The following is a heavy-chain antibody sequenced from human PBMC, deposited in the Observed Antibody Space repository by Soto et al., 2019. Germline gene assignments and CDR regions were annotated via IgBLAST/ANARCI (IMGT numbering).Heavy chain of an antibody. CDR1: GFTFSSYG. Sequence: QVQLVESGGGVVQPGRSLRLSCAASGFTFSSYGMHWVRQAPGKGLEWVAAIWYDGSNKYDGDSVKGRFTISRDDSKNALYLHMNRLRAADTAVYYCARGQFDDSSGGFDYWGPGTLVTFSS. J-gene: IGHJ4*02. CDR3: ARGQFDDSSGGFDY. D-gene: IGHD3-22*01. CDR2: IWYDGSNK. V-gene: IGHV3-33*01.